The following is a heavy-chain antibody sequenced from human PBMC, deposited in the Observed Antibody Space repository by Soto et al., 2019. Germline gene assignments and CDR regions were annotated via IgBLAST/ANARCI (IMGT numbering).Heavy chain of an antibody. D-gene: IGHD3-22*01. CDR2: IYSGGST. J-gene: IGHJ3*01. CDR1: GFTFSSND. CDR3: ATRPLLPGAP. Sequence: EVQLVESGGGLIQPGGSLRLSCAASGFTFSSNDMNWVRQAPGKGLEWVSLIYSGGSTYYADSVKSRFTISSDNSKNTLYLQMSSLIAEDTAVYYCATRPLLPGAPWGQGTMVTVSS. V-gene: IGHV3-53*01.